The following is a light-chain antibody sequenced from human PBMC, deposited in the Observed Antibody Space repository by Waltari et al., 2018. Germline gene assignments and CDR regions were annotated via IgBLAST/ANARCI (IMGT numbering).Light chain of an antibody. CDR1: QSVSNNY. J-gene: IGKJ1*01. V-gene: IGKV3-20*01. Sequence: EIVLTQSPGTLSLSPGERATLSCRASQSVSNNYLLWYQQKPGQGPRVLVHCPATRATGIPDRFSGSGSGTDFTLTISRLEPEDVAVYYCQQFGSSPRTFGQGTKVEIK. CDR3: QQFGSSPRT. CDR2: CPA.